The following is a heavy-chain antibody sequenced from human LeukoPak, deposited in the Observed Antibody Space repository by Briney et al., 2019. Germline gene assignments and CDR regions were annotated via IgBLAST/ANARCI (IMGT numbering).Heavy chain of an antibody. J-gene: IGHJ3*02. CDR1: GFTFSNYG. V-gene: IGHV3-30*18. CDR3: AKDQGIAVAGTDDAFDI. D-gene: IGHD6-19*01. CDR2: IAYDGSNE. Sequence: GGSLRLSCAASGFTFSNYGMHWVRQAPGKGLEWVAVIAYDGSNEYYAEFVKGRFTISRDNSKNTLYLQMYSLRAEDTAVHFCAKDQGIAVAGTDDAFDIWGQGTRVTVSS.